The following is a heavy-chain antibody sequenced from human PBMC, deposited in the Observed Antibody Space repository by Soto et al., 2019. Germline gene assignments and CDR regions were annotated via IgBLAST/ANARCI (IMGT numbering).Heavy chain of an antibody. V-gene: IGHV1-69*18. Sequence: QVQLVQSGTEVKKPGSSVKVSCKASGVTLTSYVINWVRQAPGQGLEWMGRIIPIFATGDYAQKFQGRVTISADDSASTVYMELTSLRSEDTAVYYCARGGHDYGDYGMDVWGQGTTVAV. D-gene: IGHD4-17*01. CDR2: IIPIFATG. CDR3: ARGGHDYGDYGMDV. J-gene: IGHJ6*02. CDR1: GVTLTSYV.